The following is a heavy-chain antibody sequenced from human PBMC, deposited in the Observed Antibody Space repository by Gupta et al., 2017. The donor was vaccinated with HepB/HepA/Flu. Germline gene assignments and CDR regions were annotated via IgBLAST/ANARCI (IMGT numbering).Heavy chain of an antibody. CDR3: AREVGCGANCYSHLDY. CDR2: ISYNGGNT. J-gene: IGHJ4*02. V-gene: IGHV3-30-3*01. D-gene: IGHD2-21*01. CDR1: GFSFSTYA. Sequence: QVQLVESGGGVVQPGRYLSLSCAASGFSFSTYAVHWFRQAPGKGLEWVAAISYNGGNTYYADSMKGRFTISRDNSRNTLYLQMNNLIPEDTALYYCAREVGCGANCYSHLDYWGQGTLVTVSS.